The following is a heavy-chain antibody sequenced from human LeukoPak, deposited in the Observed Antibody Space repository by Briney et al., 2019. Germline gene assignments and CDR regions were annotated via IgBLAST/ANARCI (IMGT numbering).Heavy chain of an antibody. CDR1: GYSISSGYY. J-gene: IGHJ4*02. CDR3: ARLSGSGRHYSY. CDR2: IYYSGRT. D-gene: IGHD1-26*01. Sequence: SEALSLTCTVSGYSISSGYYWGWIRQPPGKGLEWIGTIYYSGRTYYTPSLKSRVTISVDTSKNQFSLKLSSVTATDTAMYYCARLSGSGRHYSYWGQGTLVTVSS. V-gene: IGHV4-38-2*02.